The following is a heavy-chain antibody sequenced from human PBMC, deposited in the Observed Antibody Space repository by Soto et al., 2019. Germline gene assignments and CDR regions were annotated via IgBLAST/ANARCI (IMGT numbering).Heavy chain of an antibody. CDR2: IWYDASKQ. CDR3: AAWAEGATEVH. CDR1: GFSFSVYG. J-gene: IGHJ4*02. V-gene: IGHV3-33*01. D-gene: IGHD2-15*01. Sequence: QVQLVESGGGVVQPGRSLRLSCETSGFSFSVYGMHWVRQAPGKGLEWVAVIWYDASKQFYAASVEGRFTISRDNSKAILYLHMNSLRAEDTAVYYCAAWAEGATEVHWGQGTLVTVSS.